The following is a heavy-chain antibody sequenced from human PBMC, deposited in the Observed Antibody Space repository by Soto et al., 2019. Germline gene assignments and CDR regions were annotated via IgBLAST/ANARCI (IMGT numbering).Heavy chain of an antibody. Sequence: QLQLQESGPRLVKSSETLSLTCTVSGGSISSYYWRWIRQSPGRGLEWIGYVHYSGTTNYNPSLRCRVPMSLDSSKRQFSLTLNSVTPADTAVYYCARGTALIYGDYPGAGYFDFWGQGILVTVSS. J-gene: IGHJ4*02. CDR1: GGSISSYY. V-gene: IGHV4-59*01. D-gene: IGHD4-17*01. CDR3: ARGTALIYGDYPGAGYFDF. CDR2: VHYSGTT.